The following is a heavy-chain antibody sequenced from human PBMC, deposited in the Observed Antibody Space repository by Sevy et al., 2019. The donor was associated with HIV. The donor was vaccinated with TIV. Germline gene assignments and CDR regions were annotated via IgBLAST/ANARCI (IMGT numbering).Heavy chain of an antibody. CDR1: GFTFSNYA. V-gene: IGHV3-23*01. Sequence: GGSLRLSCAASGFTFSNYAMTWVRQAPGKGLEWVSVISGSGGSTYYADSVKGRFTISRDNSKNTLYLQMNSLRAEDTAVFYCAREAHLDSVLMIYCESGYFDYWGQGTLVTVSS. D-gene: IGHD3-9*01. CDR3: AREAHLDSVLMIYCESGYFDY. J-gene: IGHJ4*02. CDR2: ISGSGGST.